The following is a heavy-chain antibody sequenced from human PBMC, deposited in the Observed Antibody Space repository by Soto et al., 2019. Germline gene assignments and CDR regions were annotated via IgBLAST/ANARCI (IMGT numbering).Heavy chain of an antibody. CDR3: ARDLDCSSTSCYYWFDP. D-gene: IGHD2-2*01. CDR2: IIPIFGTA. V-gene: IGHV1-69*01. Sequence: QVQLVQSGAEVKKPGSSVKVSCKASGGTFSSYGISWVRQAPGQGLEWMGGIIPIFGTANYAQKFQGRVTITADESTSTAYMELSSLRSEDTAVYYCARDLDCSSTSCYYWFDPWGQGTLVTVSS. CDR1: GGTFSSYG. J-gene: IGHJ5*02.